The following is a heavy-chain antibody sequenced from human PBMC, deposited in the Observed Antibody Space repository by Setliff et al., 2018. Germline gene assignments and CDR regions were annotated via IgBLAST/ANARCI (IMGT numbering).Heavy chain of an antibody. D-gene: IGHD3-10*01. Sequence: SETRSLTCTVSGGSISSMSYYWGWIRQPPGKGMEWIGSVYYSGYTYYNPSLQSRVTISVDMSKNQFSMKLTSVTAADTAVYYCARVDFTMIQGVLGLWGQGTLVTVSS. J-gene: IGHJ1*01. CDR2: VYYSGYT. CDR3: ARVDFTMIQGVLGL. CDR1: GGSISSMSYY. V-gene: IGHV4-39*07.